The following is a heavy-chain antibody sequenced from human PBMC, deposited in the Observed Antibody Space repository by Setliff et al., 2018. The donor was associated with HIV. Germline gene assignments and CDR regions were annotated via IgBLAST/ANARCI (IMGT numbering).Heavy chain of an antibody. Sequence: GASVKVSCKTSDYTFTNYGIYWVRQAPGQGLEWMGWISNYNGNTNYAQKFHGRVTMTTGTSTRTAYMEMRGLTYDDTAVYYCARASGGNSVENGFDIWGQGTMVTVSS. CDR1: DYTFTNYG. D-gene: IGHD1-26*01. J-gene: IGHJ3*02. CDR3: ARASGGNSVENGFDI. V-gene: IGHV1-18*01. CDR2: ISNYNGNT.